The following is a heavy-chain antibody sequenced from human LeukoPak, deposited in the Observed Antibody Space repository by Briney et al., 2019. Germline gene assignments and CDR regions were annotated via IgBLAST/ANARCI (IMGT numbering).Heavy chain of an antibody. V-gene: IGHV1-69*04. CDR2: IIPILGIA. D-gene: IGHD6-13*01. CDR1: GGTFSSYA. CDR3: ARVARPIAATLYMDV. J-gene: IGHJ6*03. Sequence: SVKVSCKASGGTFSSYAISWVRQAPGQGLEWMGRIIPILGIANYAQKFQGRVTITADESTSTAYMELSSLRSEDTAVYYCARVARPIAATLYMDVWGKGTTVTVSS.